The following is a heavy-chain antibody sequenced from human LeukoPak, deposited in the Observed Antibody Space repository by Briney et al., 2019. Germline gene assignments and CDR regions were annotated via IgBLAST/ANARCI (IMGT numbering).Heavy chain of an antibody. Sequence: PSETLSLTCTVSGGSISSYYWSWIRQPTGKGLEWIGRIYTSGSTNYNPSLKSRVTISVDKSKNQFSLKLRSVTAADTAVYYCARVGATGSGYYFDYWGQGTLVTVSS. J-gene: IGHJ4*02. CDR3: ARVGATGSGYYFDY. D-gene: IGHD1-26*01. CDR2: IYTSGST. CDR1: GGSISSYY. V-gene: IGHV4-4*07.